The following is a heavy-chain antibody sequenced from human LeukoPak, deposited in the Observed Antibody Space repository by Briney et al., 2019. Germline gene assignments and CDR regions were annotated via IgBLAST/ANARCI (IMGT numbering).Heavy chain of an antibody. V-gene: IGHV4-39*01. CDR3: ARHLGSSSWFDY. Sequence: SETLSLTCTVSGGSISSTSYYWGWIRQPPGRGLEWIGGIYYTGSAYYNPALKSRVTISVDTSKNQFSLKLSSVTAADTAVYYCARHLGSSSWFDYWGQGTLVTVSS. D-gene: IGHD6-13*01. CDR1: GGSISSTSYY. CDR2: IYYTGSA. J-gene: IGHJ4*02.